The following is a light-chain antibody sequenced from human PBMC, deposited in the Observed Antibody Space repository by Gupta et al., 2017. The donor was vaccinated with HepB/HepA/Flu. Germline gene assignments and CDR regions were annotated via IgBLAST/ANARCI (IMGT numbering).Light chain of an antibody. CDR1: QEISSK. CDR3: QHQHNSPFS. V-gene: IGKV1-9*01. CDR2: GAS. Sequence: DMQLTQSPSFLSASVGDRVIITCRASQEISSKLAWYQQKPGQAPKVLIYGASKGKSGVPSRFSGSGYGTEFTLTISSRQPEDFANYYCQHQHNSPFSFGHGTKVDIK. J-gene: IGKJ3*01.